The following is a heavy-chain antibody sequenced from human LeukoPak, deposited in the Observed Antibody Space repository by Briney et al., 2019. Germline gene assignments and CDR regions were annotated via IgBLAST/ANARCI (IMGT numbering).Heavy chain of an antibody. CDR3: ARGTTGTTKFDY. CDR2: ISYDGSNK. CDR1: GFTFSSYA. Sequence: PGRSLRLSCAASGFTFSSYAMRWVRQAPGKGLEWVAVISYDGSNKYYADSVKGRFTISRDNSKNTLYLQMNSLRAEDTAVYYCARGTTGTTKFDYWGQGTLVTVSS. V-gene: IGHV3-30-3*01. D-gene: IGHD1-1*01. J-gene: IGHJ4*02.